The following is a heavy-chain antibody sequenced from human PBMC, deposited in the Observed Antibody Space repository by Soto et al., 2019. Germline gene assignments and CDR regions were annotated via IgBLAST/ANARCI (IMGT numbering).Heavy chain of an antibody. V-gene: IGHV3-23*01. CDR3: ARWVRSYGNAFDI. J-gene: IGHJ3*02. D-gene: IGHD4-17*01. CDR1: GFIFSNYA. Sequence: PGGSLRLSCAASGFIFSNYAMSWVRQAPGKGLEWVSVITSRGDSTYYEDSVKGRFTMSRDNSKNTLYLQMSSLRAEDTAVFYCARWVRSYGNAFDIWGQGTMVTVSS. CDR2: ITSRGDST.